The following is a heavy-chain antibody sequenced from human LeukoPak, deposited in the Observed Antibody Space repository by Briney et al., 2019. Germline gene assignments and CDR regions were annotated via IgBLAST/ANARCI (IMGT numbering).Heavy chain of an antibody. J-gene: IGHJ4*02. CDR2: ISSSSSYI. V-gene: IGHV3-21*01. D-gene: IGHD3-22*01. CDR1: GFTFSSYS. CDR3: ARDLNDSSGNDY. Sequence: GGSLRLSCAASGFTFSSYSMNWVRQAPGKGLEWVSSISSSSSYIYYADSVKGRFTISRDNAKNSLYLQMNSLRAEDTAVYYCARDLNDSSGNDYWGQGTLVTVSS.